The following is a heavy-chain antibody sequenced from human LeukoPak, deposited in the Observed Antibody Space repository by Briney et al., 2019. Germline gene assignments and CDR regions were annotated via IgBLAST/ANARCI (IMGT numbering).Heavy chain of an antibody. CDR1: GYDLTSYW. CDR2: IYHADSAT. J-gene: IGHJ4*02. D-gene: IGHD3-10*01. CDR3: ARRVGSYEYFDY. V-gene: IGHV5-51*01. Sequence: EALKISCNGSGYDLTSYWIALVRQMPGKGLEWMEIIYHADSATRNTSSFQGQVTTSAAKSISTAYLQWSRLKASDTAMYCCARRVGSYEYFDYWGQGTLVTVSS.